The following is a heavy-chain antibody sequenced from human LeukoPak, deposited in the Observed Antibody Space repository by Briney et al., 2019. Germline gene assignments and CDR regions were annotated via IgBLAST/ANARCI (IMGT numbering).Heavy chain of an antibody. CDR2: IYYSGST. V-gene: IGHV4-39*01. Sequence: DTLSLTCNVSGHLISLSSYYCAWGRQPPGRGLEWNGSIYYSGSTYYNTSLKSRVNISVDTSKNQFSLKLSSVTAADKAVYYCARSLGGISGRDAFDIWGQGTMVTVSS. CDR1: GHLISLSSYY. J-gene: IGHJ3*02. CDR3: ARSLGGISGRDAFDI. D-gene: IGHD2-15*01.